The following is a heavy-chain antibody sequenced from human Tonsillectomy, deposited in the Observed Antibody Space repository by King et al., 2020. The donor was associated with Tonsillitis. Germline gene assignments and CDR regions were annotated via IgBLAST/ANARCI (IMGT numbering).Heavy chain of an antibody. J-gene: IGHJ4*02. V-gene: IGHV4-30-4*01. CDR2: IYYSGST. Sequence: HVQLQESGPGLLKPSQTLSLTCTVSGGSISSGDYYWSWIRQPPGKGLAWIGYIYYSGSTYYNPSLKSRVTITVDTSKNQFYLKLSPVTAADTAVYYCARDRTLIQLWSDWGQGTLVTVSS. D-gene: IGHD5-18*01. CDR3: ARDRTLIQLWSD. CDR1: GGSISSGDYY.